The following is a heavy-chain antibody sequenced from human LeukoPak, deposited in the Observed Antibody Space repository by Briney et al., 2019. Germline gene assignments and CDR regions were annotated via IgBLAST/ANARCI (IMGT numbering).Heavy chain of an antibody. Sequence: ASVKVSCKASGYTFTGYYMHWVRQAPGQGLEWMGWINPNSGGTNYAQKFQGRVTITRGTSISAAYMELSRLRSDDTAVYYCARDSGYGGNSIDYWGQGTLVTVSS. V-gene: IGHV1-2*02. CDR1: GYTFTGYY. D-gene: IGHD4-23*01. CDR3: ARDSGYGGNSIDY. J-gene: IGHJ4*02. CDR2: INPNSGGT.